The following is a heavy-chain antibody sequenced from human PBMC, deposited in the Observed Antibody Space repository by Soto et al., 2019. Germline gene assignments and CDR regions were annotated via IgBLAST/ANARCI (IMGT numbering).Heavy chain of an antibody. CDR2: ISGSGGST. J-gene: IGHJ4*02. V-gene: IGHV3-23*01. CDR1: GFTFSSYA. CDR3: AKDLHWEDIVVVVAATNFDY. D-gene: IGHD2-15*01. Sequence: GGSLRLSCAASGFTFSSYAMSWVRQATGKGLEWVSAISGSGGSTYYADSVKGRFTISRDNSKNTLYLQMNSLRAEDTAVYYCAKDLHWEDIVVVVAATNFDYWGQGTLVTVSS.